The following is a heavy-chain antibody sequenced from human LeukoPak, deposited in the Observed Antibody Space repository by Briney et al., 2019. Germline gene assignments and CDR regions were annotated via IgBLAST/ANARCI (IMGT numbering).Heavy chain of an antibody. J-gene: IGHJ4*02. Sequence: SETLSLTCTVSGGSNSSSSYYWGWIRQPPGKGLEWIGSIYYDGSTYYNPSLKSRVTISVDTSKNQFSLKLSSVTAADTAVYYCARDPSAIQWGQGTLVTVSS. CDR2: IYYDGST. CDR1: GGSNSSSSYY. CDR3: ARDPSAIQ. D-gene: IGHD5-18*01. V-gene: IGHV4-39*07.